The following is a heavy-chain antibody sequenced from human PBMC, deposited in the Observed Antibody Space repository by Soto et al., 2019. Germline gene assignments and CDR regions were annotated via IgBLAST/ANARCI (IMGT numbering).Heavy chain of an antibody. V-gene: IGHV1-8*01. CDR3: ALYDFWSGSAGMWVSDV. CDR2: VNPNSGNT. D-gene: IGHD3-3*01. J-gene: IGHJ6*04. CDR1: GYTFTSYD. Sequence: GASVKVSCKASGYTFTSYDINWVRQATGQGLEWMGWVNPNSGNTGYAQKFQGRVTMTRNTSISTAYMELSSLRSEDTAVYYCALYDFWSGSAGMWVSDVWGKGTTVTVSS.